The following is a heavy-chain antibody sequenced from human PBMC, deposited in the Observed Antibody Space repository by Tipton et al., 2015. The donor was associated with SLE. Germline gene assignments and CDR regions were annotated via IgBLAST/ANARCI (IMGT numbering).Heavy chain of an antibody. V-gene: IGHV4-31*03. J-gene: IGHJ4*02. CDR2: IYYSGST. CDR3: ARPGDSRAYYFDY. D-gene: IGHD3-22*01. CDR1: GGSISSGGYY. Sequence: TLSLTCTVSGGSISSGGYYWSWIRQHPGKGLEWIGYIYYSGSTYYNPSLKSRVTISVDTSKNQFSLKLSSVTAADPAVYYCARPGDSRAYYFDYWGQGTLVTVSS.